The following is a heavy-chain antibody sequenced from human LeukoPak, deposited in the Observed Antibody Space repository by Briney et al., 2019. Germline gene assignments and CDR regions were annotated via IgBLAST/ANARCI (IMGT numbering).Heavy chain of an antibody. Sequence: SETLSLTCAVSGLSFTGYYWSWIRQPPGRGRGWVGEISHSGRTSYNPSLKSGVTISLDTSKKQFSLKLSFVTAADTAVYYCTKASPGVPRYIWGQGALVTVSS. D-gene: IGHD3-16*02. J-gene: IGHJ4*02. CDR2: ISHSGRT. V-gene: IGHV4-34*01. CDR1: GLSFTGYY. CDR3: TKASPGVPRYI.